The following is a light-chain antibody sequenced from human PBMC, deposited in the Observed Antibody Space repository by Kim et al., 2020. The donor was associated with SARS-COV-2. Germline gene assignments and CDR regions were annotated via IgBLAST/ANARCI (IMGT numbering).Light chain of an antibody. V-gene: IGKV4-1*01. Sequence: DIVMTQSPDSLAVSLGERATINCKSSQTVLYSSNNKNYLVWYQQKPGQPPKLLIYWASTRESGVPDRFSGSGSGTDFTLTISSLQAEDVAVYYCQQYYSTPLNFGGGTKVDIK. CDR2: WAS. CDR1: QTVLYSSNNKNY. J-gene: IGKJ4*01. CDR3: QQYYSTPLN.